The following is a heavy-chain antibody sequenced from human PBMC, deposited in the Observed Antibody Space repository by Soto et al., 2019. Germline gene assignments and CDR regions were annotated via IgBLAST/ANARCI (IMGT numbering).Heavy chain of an antibody. D-gene: IGHD2-15*01. Sequence: QVQLVQSGAEVKEPGASVKVSCKTSGYTFINYGITWVRRAPAQGLEWMGWINAYNGKTDYAQKFQGRVTMTTDTSTSTGYMELRSLRSDDTAVYYCARAGSYYYIDVWGTGTTVTVCS. CDR1: GYTFINYG. CDR3: ARAGSYYYIDV. CDR2: INAYNGKT. J-gene: IGHJ6*03. V-gene: IGHV1-18*01.